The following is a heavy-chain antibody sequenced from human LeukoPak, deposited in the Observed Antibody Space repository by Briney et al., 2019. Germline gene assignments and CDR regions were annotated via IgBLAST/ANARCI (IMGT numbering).Heavy chain of an antibody. D-gene: IGHD4-17*01. V-gene: IGHV1-69*04. CDR3: ARETGYGKIESVDEYYYYYGMDV. J-gene: IGHJ6*02. CDR1: GGTFSSYA. Sequence: ASVKVSCKASGGTFSSYAISWVRQAPGQGLEWMGRIIPILGIANYAQKFQGRVTITADKSTSTAYMELSSLRSGDTAVYYCARETGYGKIESVDEYYYYYGMDVWGQGTTVTVSS. CDR2: IIPILGIA.